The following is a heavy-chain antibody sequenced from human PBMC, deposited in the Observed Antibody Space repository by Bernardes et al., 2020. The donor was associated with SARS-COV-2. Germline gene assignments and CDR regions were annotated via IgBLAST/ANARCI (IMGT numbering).Heavy chain of an antibody. J-gene: IGHJ6*02. CDR3: ARQSDSSYYYDSSGYYPTDYYYYYGMDV. V-gene: IGHV4-39*01. D-gene: IGHD3-22*01. CDR2: IYDSRST. CDR1: GGSISSSRYY. Sequence: SETLPVTCTVSGGSISSSRYYWGWIRQPPGKGLECVGSIYDSRSTHYNPSPMNRVTISVDTSKNQFSLKLSSVTAADTAVYYCARQSDSSYYYDSSGYYPTDYYYYYGMDVWGQGTTVTVSS.